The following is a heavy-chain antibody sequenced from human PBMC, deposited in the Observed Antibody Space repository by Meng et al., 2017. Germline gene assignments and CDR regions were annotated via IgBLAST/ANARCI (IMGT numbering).Heavy chain of an antibody. J-gene: IGHJ3*02. CDR3: AKDITSGSYGDDAFDI. CDR2: ISGSGGST. V-gene: IGHV3-23*01. D-gene: IGHD1-26*01. CDR1: GFTFSSYA. Sequence: EVQSLVCGVCLVPPGGSLSLSLAASGFTFSSYAMSWVRQAPGKGLEWVSAISGSGGSTYYADSVKGRFTISRDNSKNTLYLQMNSLRAEDTAVYYCAKDITSGSYGDDAFDIWGQGTMVTVSS.